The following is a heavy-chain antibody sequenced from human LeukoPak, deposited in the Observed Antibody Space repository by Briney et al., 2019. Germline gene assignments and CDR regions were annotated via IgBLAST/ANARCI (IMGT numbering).Heavy chain of an antibody. J-gene: IGHJ6*03. CDR1: GGSISSGGYY. D-gene: IGHD3-22*01. V-gene: IGHV4-31*03. CDR2: IYYSGST. CDR3: ARDRRYSFDSSGYQSPTGYYMDV. Sequence: SRTLSLTCTVSGGSISSGGYYWSWIRQHPGKGLEWIGYIYYSGSTYYNPSLKSRVTISVDTSKNQFSLKLSSVTAADTAVYYCARDRRYSFDSSGYQSPTGYYMDVWGKGTTVTVSS.